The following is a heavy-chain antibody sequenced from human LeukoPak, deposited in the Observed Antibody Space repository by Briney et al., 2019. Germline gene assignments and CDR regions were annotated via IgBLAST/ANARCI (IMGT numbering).Heavy chain of an antibody. CDR3: ARSILRYYFDSSGYYPYYFDY. J-gene: IGHJ4*02. V-gene: IGHV4-39*07. D-gene: IGHD3-22*01. CDR2: INYRGSN. CDR1: GGSFSSSSYY. Sequence: SETLSLTCTVSGGSFSSSSYYWGWIRQPPGKGLEWVGSINYRGSNYHNSSLKSRVTMSIDTSKIQLSLKLSSVTAADTAVYYCARSILRYYFDSSGYYPYYFDYWGQGMLVTVSS.